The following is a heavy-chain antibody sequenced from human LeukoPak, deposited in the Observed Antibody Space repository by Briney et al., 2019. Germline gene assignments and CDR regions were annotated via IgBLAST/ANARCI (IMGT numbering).Heavy chain of an antibody. CDR2: IIPIFGTA. J-gene: IGHJ4*02. Sequence: SVKVSCKASGGTFSSYAISWVRPAPGQGLEWMGGIIPIFGTANYARKFQGRVTITTDESTSTAYMELSSLRSEDTAVYYCARAFNGDYYDSSGYYSWGQGTLVTVSS. V-gene: IGHV1-69*05. D-gene: IGHD3-22*01. CDR3: ARAFNGDYYDSSGYYS. CDR1: GGTFSSYA.